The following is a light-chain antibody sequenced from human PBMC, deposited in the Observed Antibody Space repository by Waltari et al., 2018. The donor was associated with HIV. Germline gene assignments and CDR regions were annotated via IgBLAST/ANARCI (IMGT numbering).Light chain of an antibody. Sequence: ERVMTQSPATLSVSPGERATLSCRASQSVSNNLAWYQQKPGQAPRLLIYGGSTRATGIPARFSGSGSGTEFTLTISSLQSEDFAVYHCQQYNNWPWTFGQGTMVEIK. CDR1: QSVSNN. J-gene: IGKJ1*01. CDR2: GGS. CDR3: QQYNNWPWT. V-gene: IGKV3-15*01.